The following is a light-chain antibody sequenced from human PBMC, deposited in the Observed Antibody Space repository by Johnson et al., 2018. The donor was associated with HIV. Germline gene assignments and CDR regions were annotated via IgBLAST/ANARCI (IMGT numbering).Light chain of an antibody. Sequence: QSVLTQPPSVSAAPGQKVTISCSGSSSNIGNNYVSWYQQVPGAAPKLLIYDKNKRPSGIPGRFSGSKSCPSATLGITGLQTGDEADYYCGTWDSSLTSYVFVAGTKVTVL. CDR1: SSNIGNNY. CDR3: GTWDSSLTSYV. J-gene: IGLJ1*01. CDR2: DKN. V-gene: IGLV1-51*01.